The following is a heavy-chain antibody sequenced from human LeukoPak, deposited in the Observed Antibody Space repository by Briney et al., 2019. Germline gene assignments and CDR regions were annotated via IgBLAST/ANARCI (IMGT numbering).Heavy chain of an antibody. J-gene: IGHJ5*02. CDR3: ARDIRSLDSSSWFDP. CDR2: IYYSGST. V-gene: IGHV4-31*03. CDR1: GGSISSGGYY. D-gene: IGHD6-13*01. Sequence: SETLSLTCTVSGGSISSGGYYWSWIRQHPGKGLEWIGYIYYSGSTYYNPSLKSRVTISVDTSKNQFSLKLSPVTAADTAVYYCARDIRSLDSSSWFDPWGQGTLVTVSS.